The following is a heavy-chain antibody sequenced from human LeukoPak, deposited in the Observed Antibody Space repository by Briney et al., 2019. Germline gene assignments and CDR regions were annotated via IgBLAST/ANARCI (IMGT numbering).Heavy chain of an antibody. J-gene: IGHJ4*02. V-gene: IGHV3-23*01. CDR2: ISNNGGYT. Sequence: GGSLRLSCAASGFTFSSSAMSWVRQAPGKGLEWVSAISNNGGYTYYADSVQGRFTISRDNSKSTLCPQMNSLKAEDTAVYYCAKQLGYCSDGSCYFPYWGQGTLVTVSS. CDR3: AKQLGYCSDGSCYFPY. D-gene: IGHD2-15*01. CDR1: GFTFSSSA.